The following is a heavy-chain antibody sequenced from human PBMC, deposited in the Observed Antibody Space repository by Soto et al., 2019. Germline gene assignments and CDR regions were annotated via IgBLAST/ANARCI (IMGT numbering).Heavy chain of an antibody. CDR1: GDSVSSNSAT. D-gene: IGHD2-8*02. CDR2: TSSRSRWNN. Sequence: PSQTLSLTCAISGDSVSSNSATWNWIRQSPSRGLEWLGRTSSRSRWNNDYAVSMKGRITINPDTSKNQFSLQLNSVTPDDTAVYYCARQVTGLMGYAYDIWGQGTMVTV. J-gene: IGHJ3*02. V-gene: IGHV6-1*01. CDR3: ARQVTGLMGYAYDI.